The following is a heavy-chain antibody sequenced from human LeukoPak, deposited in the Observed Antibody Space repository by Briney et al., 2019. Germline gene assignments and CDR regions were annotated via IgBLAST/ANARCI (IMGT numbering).Heavy chain of an antibody. CDR2: INGDGGST. CDR3: TRSLNYGFDY. CDR1: GFTFSSYS. D-gene: IGHD5-24*01. J-gene: IGHJ4*02. Sequence: GGSLRLSCAASGFTFSSYSMNWVRQAPGKGLEWVSHINGDGGSTTYADSVKGRFTISRDNAKNTLYLQMNSLRAEDTAVFYCTRSLNYGFDYWGQGTLVTVSS. V-gene: IGHV3-74*03.